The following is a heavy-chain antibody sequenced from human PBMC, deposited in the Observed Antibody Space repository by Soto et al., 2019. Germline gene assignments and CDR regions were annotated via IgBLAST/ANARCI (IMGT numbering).Heavy chain of an antibody. D-gene: IGHD1-7*01. CDR1: GGSISSSSYY. V-gene: IGHV4-39*01. CDR2: IYYSGST. J-gene: IGHJ4*02. CDR3: LSRTGYNRNYVSFDY. Sequence: SETLSLTCTVSGGSISSSSYYWGWIRQPPGKGLEWIGSIYYSGSTYYNPSLKSRVTISVDTSKNQFSLKLSSVTAADTAVYYCLSRTGYNRNYVSFDYWGQGTMVTVSS.